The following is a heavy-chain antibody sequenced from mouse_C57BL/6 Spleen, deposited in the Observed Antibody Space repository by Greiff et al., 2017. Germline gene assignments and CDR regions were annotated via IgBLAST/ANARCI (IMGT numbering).Heavy chain of an antibody. V-gene: IGHV1-53*01. CDR1: GYTFTSYW. CDR3: AREDLDYYGSSSFAY. CDR2: INPSNGGT. D-gene: IGHD1-1*01. J-gene: IGHJ3*01. Sequence: VQLQQPGTELVKPGASVKLSCKASGYTFTSYWMHWVKQRPGQGLEWIGNINPSNGGTNYNEKFKGKATLTVDKSSSTAYMQLSSLTSEDSAVYYCAREDLDYYGSSSFAYWGQGTLVTVSA.